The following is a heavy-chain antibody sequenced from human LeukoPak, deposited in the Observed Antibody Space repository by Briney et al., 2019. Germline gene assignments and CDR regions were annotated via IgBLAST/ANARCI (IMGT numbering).Heavy chain of an antibody. D-gene: IGHD1-1*01. CDR3: TSLDAALIQTGGY. CDR2: IKQTASET. CDR1: GFPFSPIW. J-gene: IGHJ4*02. Sequence: GGSLRLSCVASGFPFSPIWMSWVRQAPGKGLEWVAMIKQTASETHYVDSVRGRFSISRGSAKSSLYLQMNSLKADDTAVYYCTSLDAALIQTGGYWGQGTLVTVSS. V-gene: IGHV3-7*01.